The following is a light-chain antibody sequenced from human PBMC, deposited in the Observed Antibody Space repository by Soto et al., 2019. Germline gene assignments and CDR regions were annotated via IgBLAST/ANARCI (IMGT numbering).Light chain of an antibody. Sequence: QSALTQPASVSGSPGQSIIISCTGTSSDVGGYNYVSWYQQHPGKAPKLMIYDVSNRPSGVSNRFSGSKSGNTASLTISGLQAEDEADYYCSSYTSSSILYVFGTGTKVTVL. CDR3: SSYTSSSILYV. J-gene: IGLJ1*01. CDR2: DVS. CDR1: SSDVGGYNY. V-gene: IGLV2-14*01.